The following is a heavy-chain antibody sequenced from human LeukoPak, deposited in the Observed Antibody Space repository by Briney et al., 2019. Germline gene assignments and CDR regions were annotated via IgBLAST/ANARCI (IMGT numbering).Heavy chain of an antibody. CDR1: GGSISSYY. J-gene: IGHJ4*02. D-gene: IGHD3-16*01. CDR3: ARAWRGEYYFDY. CDR2: FYYSGST. Sequence: SETLSLTCTVSGGSISSYYWSWIRQPPGKGLEWIGYFYYSGSTNYNPSLKSRVTISVDTSKNQFSLKLSSVTAADTAVYYCARAWRGEYYFDYWGQGTLVTVSS. V-gene: IGHV4-59*01.